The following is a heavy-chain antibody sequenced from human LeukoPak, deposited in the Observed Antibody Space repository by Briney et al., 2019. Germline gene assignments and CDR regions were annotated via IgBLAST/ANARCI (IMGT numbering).Heavy chain of an antibody. J-gene: IGHJ4*02. V-gene: IGHV3-66*01. CDR3: TRDPPAVTTNTYG. D-gene: IGHD6-19*01. Sequence: GGSLRLSCTASGFTVTNNYMNWVRQAPGKGLEWVSLIYSGGDTYYADSVKGRFTISRDRSKNTMYLQMNSLRAEDTAMYYCTRDPPAVTTNTYGWGQGTLVTVSS. CDR2: IYSGGDT. CDR1: GFTVTNNY.